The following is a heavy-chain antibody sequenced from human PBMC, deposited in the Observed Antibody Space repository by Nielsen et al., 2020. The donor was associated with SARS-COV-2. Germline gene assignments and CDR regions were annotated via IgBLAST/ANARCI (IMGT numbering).Heavy chain of an antibody. CDR2: ISYDGSNK. V-gene: IGHV3-30*03. CDR3: ATDQTKMATTKILPDY. D-gene: IGHD5-24*01. CDR1: GFTFSSYG. Sequence: GESLKISCAASGFTFSSYGMHWVRQAPGKGLEWVAVISYDGSNKYYADSVKGRFTISRDNSKNTLYLQMNSLRAEDTAVYYCATDQTKMATTKILPDYWGQGTLVTVSS. J-gene: IGHJ4*02.